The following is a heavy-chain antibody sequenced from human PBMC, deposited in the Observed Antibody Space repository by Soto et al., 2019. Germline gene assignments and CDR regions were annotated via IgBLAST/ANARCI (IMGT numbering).Heavy chain of an antibody. V-gene: IGHV3-7*01. J-gene: IGHJ4*02. CDR1: GFTFSSYW. D-gene: IGHD6-19*01. CDR2: IKQDGSEK. CDR3: ARLVSGCYIFYY. Sequence: EVQLVESGGGLVQPGGSLRLSCAASGFTFSSYWMSWVRQAPGKGLEWVANIKQDGSEKYYVDSVKGRFTISRDNATTSLYLHLNRLSAEDTAVYYCARLVSGCYIFYYWGQGTLVTVSS.